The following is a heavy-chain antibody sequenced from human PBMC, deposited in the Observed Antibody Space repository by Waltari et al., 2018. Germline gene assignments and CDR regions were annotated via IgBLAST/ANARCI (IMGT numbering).Heavy chain of an antibody. Sequence: QLQLQESGPGLVRPSGTLSRACGVSGDSVTNNYWWVWVRQSPGKGLEWIGKIHGSGGANYNPSFGSRVSVSMDPSNNEFSLKVTSATAADTAIYYCARDRGRGLYLDSWGQGILVTVSP. CDR3: ARDRGRGLYLDS. CDR2: IHGSGGA. D-gene: IGHD2-15*01. CDR1: GDSVTNNYW. V-gene: IGHV4-4*02. J-gene: IGHJ4*02.